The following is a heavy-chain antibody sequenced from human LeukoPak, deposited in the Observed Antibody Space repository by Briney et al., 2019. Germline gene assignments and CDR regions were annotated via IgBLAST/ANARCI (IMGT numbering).Heavy chain of an antibody. D-gene: IGHD3-16*01. CDR2: MNPNSGNT. Sequence: ASVKASCKASGYTFTSYDINWVRQATGQGLEWMGWMNPNSGNTGYAQKFQGRVTMTRNTSISTAYMELSSLRSEDTAVYYCARPNRMGNDAFDIWGQGTMVTVSS. CDR3: ARPNRMGNDAFDI. V-gene: IGHV1-8*01. CDR1: GYTFTSYD. J-gene: IGHJ3*02.